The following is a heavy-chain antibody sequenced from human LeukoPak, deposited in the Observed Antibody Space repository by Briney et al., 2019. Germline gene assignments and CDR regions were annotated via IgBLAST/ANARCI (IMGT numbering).Heavy chain of an antibody. J-gene: IGHJ6*02. V-gene: IGHV3-66*01. CDR1: GFTVSSYY. Sequence: PGGSLRLSCSASGFTVSSYYMSWVRQAPGKGLEWVSVIYSGGSTYYADSVKGRFTISRDTSKNTVNLQMNSLRAGDTAVYYCAREELLYYYYYYGMDVWGQGTTVTVSS. D-gene: IGHD3-10*01. CDR2: IYSGGST. CDR3: AREELLYYYYYYGMDV.